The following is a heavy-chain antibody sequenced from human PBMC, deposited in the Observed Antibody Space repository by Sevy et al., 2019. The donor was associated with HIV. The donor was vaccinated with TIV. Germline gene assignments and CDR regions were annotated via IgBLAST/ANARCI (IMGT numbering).Heavy chain of an antibody. CDR1: GFTFPIYS. V-gene: IGHV3-30*03. Sequence: GGSLRLSCVASGFTFPIYSVVWVRRAPGKGLEWLTLISYDGNNRYYADSVKGRFTISRDNSNNILYLQMTSLRVEDTALYFWARVAVEYCTNDCYHRFDHWGLGTLVTVSS. CDR3: ARVAVEYCTNDCYHRFDH. D-gene: IGHD2-8*01. CDR2: ISYDGNNR. J-gene: IGHJ4*02.